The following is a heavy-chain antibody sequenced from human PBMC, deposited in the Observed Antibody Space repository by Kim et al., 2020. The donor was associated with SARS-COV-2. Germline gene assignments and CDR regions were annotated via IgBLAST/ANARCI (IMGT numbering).Heavy chain of an antibody. V-gene: IGHV3-21*01. CDR1: GFTFSSYS. CDR2: ISSSSSYI. D-gene: IGHD3-22*01. J-gene: IGHJ5*02. Sequence: GGSLRLSCAASGFTFSSYSMNWVRQAPGKGLEWVSSISSSSSYIYYADSVKGRFTISRDNAKNSLYLQMNSLRAEDTAVYYCARDYYDSSGYPNWFDPWGQGTLVTVSS. CDR3: ARDYYDSSGYPNWFDP.